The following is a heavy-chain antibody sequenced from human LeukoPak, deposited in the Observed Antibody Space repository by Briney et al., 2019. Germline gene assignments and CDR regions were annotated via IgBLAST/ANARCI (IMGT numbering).Heavy chain of an antibody. V-gene: IGHV3-23*01. CDR3: AKEKSRRFDFDY. J-gene: IGHJ4*02. D-gene: IGHD3-10*01. CDR2: ISAGGGGA. CDR1: GFTFSSYA. Sequence: GGSLRLSCAASGFTFSSYAMSWVRQAPGKGLEWVSAISAGGGGAYYADSVGGRFTISRDDSKNTLYLQMNSLRVEDTARYYCAKEKSRRFDFDYWGQGTLATVSS.